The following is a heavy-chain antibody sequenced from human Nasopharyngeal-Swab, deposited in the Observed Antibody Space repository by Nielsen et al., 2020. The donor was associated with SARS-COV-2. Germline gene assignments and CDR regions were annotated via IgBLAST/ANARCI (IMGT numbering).Heavy chain of an antibody. CDR3: ARESVSITTYIDH. CDR2: INTDGSSS. J-gene: IGHJ4*02. D-gene: IGHD3-22*01. V-gene: IGHV3-74*01. CDR1: GFTFSNYW. Sequence: GESLKISCAASGFTFSNYWMYWVRQAPGKGLVWVSRINTDGSSSSYADSVKGRFTISRDNARNSLYLQINSLRAEDTAMYYCARESVSITTYIDHWGQGTLVTVSS.